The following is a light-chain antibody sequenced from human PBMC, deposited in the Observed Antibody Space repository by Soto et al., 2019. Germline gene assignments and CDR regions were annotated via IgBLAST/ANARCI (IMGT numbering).Light chain of an antibody. Sequence: DIQMTQSPSSLPAFVGDRVTITCQASQDITTYLNWFQQKPGKAPKLLIYDASNLEIGVPSRFSGSGSGTDFTFTISSLQPEDIATYYCQQFDSFPITFGQGTRLEIK. CDR3: QQFDSFPIT. CDR2: DAS. CDR1: QDITTY. V-gene: IGKV1-33*01. J-gene: IGKJ5*01.